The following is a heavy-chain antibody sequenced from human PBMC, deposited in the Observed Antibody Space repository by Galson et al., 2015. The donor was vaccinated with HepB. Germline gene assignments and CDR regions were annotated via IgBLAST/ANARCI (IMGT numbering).Heavy chain of an antibody. CDR3: ARHSFTDWYSSSEPNYFDY. V-gene: IGHV4-59*08. CDR2: IYYSGST. D-gene: IGHD6-13*01. J-gene: IGHJ4*02. CDR1: GGSISSYY. Sequence: SETLSLTCTVSGGSISSYYWSWIRQPPGKGLEWIGYIYYSGSTNYNPSLKSRVTISVDTSKNQFSLKLSSVTAADTAVYYCARHSFTDWYSSSEPNYFDYWGQGTLVTVSS.